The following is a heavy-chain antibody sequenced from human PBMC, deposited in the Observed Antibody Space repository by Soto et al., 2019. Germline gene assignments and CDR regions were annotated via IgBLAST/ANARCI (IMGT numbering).Heavy chain of an antibody. CDR1: GFTFFNYA. CDR3: AKDSAYDSRQNPYYYYGMDV. Sequence: GGSLRLSCAASGFTFFNYAMSWVRQAPGKGLEWVSGISVSSGITDYADSVKGRFTISRDNSKNTMYLQMKSLRAEDAAVYFCAKDSAYDSRQNPYYYYGMDVWGQGTTVTVSS. D-gene: IGHD5-12*01. V-gene: IGHV3-23*01. CDR2: ISVSSGIT. J-gene: IGHJ6*02.